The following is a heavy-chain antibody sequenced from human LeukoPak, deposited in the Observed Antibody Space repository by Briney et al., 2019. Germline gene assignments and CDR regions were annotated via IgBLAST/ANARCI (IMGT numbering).Heavy chain of an antibody. V-gene: IGHV1-69*05. D-gene: IGHD2-2*01. CDR2: IIPIFGTA. CDR3: VFGECSSTSCYPRRDY. CDR1: GGTFSSYA. J-gene: IGHJ4*02. Sequence: GASVKVSCKASGGTFSSYAISWVRQAPGQGLEWMGGIIPIFGTANYAQKFQGRVTITTDESTSTAYMELSSLRSDDTAVYYCVFGECSSTSCYPRRDYWGQGTLVTVSS.